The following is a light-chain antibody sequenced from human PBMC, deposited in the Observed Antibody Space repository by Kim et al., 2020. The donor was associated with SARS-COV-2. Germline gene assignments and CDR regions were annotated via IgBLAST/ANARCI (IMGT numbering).Light chain of an antibody. V-gene: IGKV3D-20*01. CDR1: QSVPRNY. Sequence: PGERVTLSGGASQSVPRNYLAWFQQRPGLAPRLLIYDASRRATGIPDRFSGSGSGTDFSLTISRLEPEDFAVYYCQQYANSPLTFGEGTKVDIK. J-gene: IGKJ4*01. CDR2: DAS. CDR3: QQYANSPLT.